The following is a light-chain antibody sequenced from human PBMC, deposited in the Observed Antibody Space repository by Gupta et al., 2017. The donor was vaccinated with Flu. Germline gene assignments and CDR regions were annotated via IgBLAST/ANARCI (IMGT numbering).Light chain of an antibody. CDR3: QVWDTGAGHPYVI. J-gene: IGLJ2*01. CDR1: NIGSKA. V-gene: IGLV3-21*02. CDR2: NDS. Sequence: SYVLTQTPSVSVAPGQTAKITCGGNNIGSKAVNWYQQKPGQAPILVISNDSDRPSEIPERFSGTNSENTATLTLNRAEAGDEADYYCQVWDTGAGHPYVIFGGGTKLTVL.